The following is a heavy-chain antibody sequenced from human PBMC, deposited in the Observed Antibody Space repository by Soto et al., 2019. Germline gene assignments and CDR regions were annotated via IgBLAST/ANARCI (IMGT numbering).Heavy chain of an antibody. V-gene: IGHV1-8*01. CDR1: GDTFTTYD. CDR2: INPNSGNI. CDR3: ARVGGIGYYYGMDV. D-gene: IGHD3-16*01. J-gene: IGHJ6*02. Sequence: ASVKVSCKASGDTFTTYDINWVRQATGHGLEWMGWINPNSGNIGYAQRFQGRVTMTRDTAIRTAYMEVSSLRSDDTAVYYCARVGGIGYYYGMDVWGQGTTVTVSS.